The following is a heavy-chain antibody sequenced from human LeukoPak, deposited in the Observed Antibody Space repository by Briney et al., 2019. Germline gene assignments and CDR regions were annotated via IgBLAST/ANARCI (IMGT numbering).Heavy chain of an antibody. CDR3: ARARKVTPWFDP. J-gene: IGHJ5*02. CDR2: IYYSGST. V-gene: IGHV4-39*07. CDR1: GGSISSSSYY. Sequence: SETLSLTCTVSGGSISSSSYYWGWIRQPPGKGLEWNGSIYYSGSTYYNPSLKSRVTISVDTSKNQFSLKLSSVTAADTAVYYCARARKVTPWFDPWGQGTLVTVSS.